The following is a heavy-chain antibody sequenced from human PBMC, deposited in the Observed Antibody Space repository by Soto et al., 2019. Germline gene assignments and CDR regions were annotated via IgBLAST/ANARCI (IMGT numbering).Heavy chain of an antibody. V-gene: IGHV5-10-1*01. J-gene: IGHJ6*02. Sequence: GESLKISCKGSGYSFTSYWISWVRQMPGKGLEWMGRIDPSDSYTNYSPSFQGHVTISADKSISTAYLQWSSLKASDTAMYYCASPAGGNSNYYYYYGMDGWGQGTTVTVSS. CDR3: ASPAGGNSNYYYYYGMDG. D-gene: IGHD2-21*02. CDR1: GYSFTSYW. CDR2: IDPSDSYT.